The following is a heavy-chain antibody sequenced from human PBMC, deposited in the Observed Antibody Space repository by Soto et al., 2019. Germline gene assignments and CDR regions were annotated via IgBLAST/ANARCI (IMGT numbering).Heavy chain of an antibody. CDR1: GDSISSSSYY. CDR3: ARDGGSGSYPAYWFDP. D-gene: IGHD3-10*01. V-gene: IGHV4-39*02. Sequence: SETLSLTCTVSGDSISSSSYYWGWIRQPPGKGLEWIGNINYSGSTYYNPSLQSRVTTSVDTSKNQFSLKLSSVIAADTAVYYCARDGGSGSYPAYWFDPWGQGTLVTVSS. CDR2: INYSGST. J-gene: IGHJ5*02.